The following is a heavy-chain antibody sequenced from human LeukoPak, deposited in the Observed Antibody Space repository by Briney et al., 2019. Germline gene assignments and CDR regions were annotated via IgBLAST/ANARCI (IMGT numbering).Heavy chain of an antibody. V-gene: IGHV3-48*01. CDR1: GFTFSTYD. CDR2: ISSSSRTI. CDR3: ARLRYYAMDV. Sequence: PGGSLRLSCAASGFTFSTYDMNWVRQAPGKGLEWVSCISSSSRTISYADSVKGRFTISRDNAKNSLYLQMNSLRAEDTAVYYCARLRYYAMDVWGQGTTVTASS. J-gene: IGHJ6*02.